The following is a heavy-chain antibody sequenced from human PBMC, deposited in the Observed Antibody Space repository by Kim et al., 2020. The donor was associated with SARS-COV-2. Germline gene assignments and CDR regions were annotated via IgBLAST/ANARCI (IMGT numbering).Heavy chain of an antibody. Sequence: GGSLRLSCAASGFTVSSNYMSWVRQAPGKGLEWVSVIYSGGSTYYADSVKGRFTISRDNSKNTLYLQMNSLRAEDTAVYYCASYYDYVWGSYRYIHWGQGTLVTVSS. V-gene: IGHV3-53*01. CDR3: ASYYDYVWGSYRYIH. CDR2: IYSGGST. J-gene: IGHJ4*02. CDR1: GFTVSSNY. D-gene: IGHD3-16*02.